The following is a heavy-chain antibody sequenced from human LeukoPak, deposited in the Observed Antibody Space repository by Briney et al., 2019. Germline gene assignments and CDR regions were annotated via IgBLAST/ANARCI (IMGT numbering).Heavy chain of an antibody. CDR3: ARGYYYDSSGYRPAVGFDP. CDR1: GYTFTDYY. Sequence: GASVKVSCKASGYTFTDYYMHWVRQAPGQGLEWMGRINPNSGGTNHAQKFQGRVTMTRDTSISTAYMELSRLRSDDTAVYYCARGYYYDSSGYRPAVGFDPWGQGTLATVSS. V-gene: IGHV1-2*06. CDR2: INPNSGGT. D-gene: IGHD3-22*01. J-gene: IGHJ5*02.